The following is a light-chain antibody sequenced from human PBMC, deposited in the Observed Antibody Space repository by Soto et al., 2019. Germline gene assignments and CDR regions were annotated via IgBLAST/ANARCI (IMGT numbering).Light chain of an antibody. CDR2: GAS. V-gene: IGKV3-20*01. CDR3: QQYGNSPFT. CDR1: QSVSSY. J-gene: IGKJ4*01. Sequence: EIVLTQSPGTLSLSPGERATLSCRASQSVSSYLAWYQQKPGQAPRLLIYGASNRATGIPDRFSGSGSGTDFTLTISRLEPEDFEVYYCQQYGNSPFTFGGGTKVDI.